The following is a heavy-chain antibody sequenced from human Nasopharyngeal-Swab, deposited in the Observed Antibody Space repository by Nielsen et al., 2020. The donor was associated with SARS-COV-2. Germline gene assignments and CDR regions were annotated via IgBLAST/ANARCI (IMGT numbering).Heavy chain of an antibody. D-gene: IGHD3-10*01. V-gene: IGHV1-69*13. Sequence: SVKVSCKASGYTFTSYAMHWVRQAPGQRLEWMGGIIPIFGTANYAQKFQGRVTITADESTSTAFMELSSLRSEDTAVYYCAGWITMIRGATFDIWGQGTMVTVSS. CDR3: AGWITMIRGATFDI. J-gene: IGHJ3*02. CDR2: IIPIFGTA. CDR1: GYTFTSYA.